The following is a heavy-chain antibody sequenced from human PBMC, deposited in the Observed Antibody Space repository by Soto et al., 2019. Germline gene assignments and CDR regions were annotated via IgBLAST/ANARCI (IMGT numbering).Heavy chain of an antibody. V-gene: IGHV3-48*03. CDR1: GFTFSGYE. J-gene: IGHJ6*02. CDR3: AREVVVFGVIIPTPMDV. Sequence: PGGSLRLSCAASGFTFSGYEMNWVRQAPGKGLEWVSYISGSGSTIYYADSLKGRFTISRDNAKDSLYLQMNSLRAEDTVVYYCAREVVVFGVIIPTPMDVWGQGTTVTVSS. D-gene: IGHD3-22*01. CDR2: ISGSGSTI.